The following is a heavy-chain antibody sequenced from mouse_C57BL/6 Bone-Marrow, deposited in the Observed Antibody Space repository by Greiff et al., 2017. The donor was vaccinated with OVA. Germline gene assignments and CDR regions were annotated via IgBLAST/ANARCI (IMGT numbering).Heavy chain of an antibody. V-gene: IGHV2-9*01. CDR1: GFSLTSYG. CDR3: AKHDYDGAWFAY. Sequence: VKLMESGPGLVAPSQSLSITCTVSGFSLTSYGVDWVRQPPGKGLEWLGVIRGGGSTNYNSALMSRLGSSKDNSKSQVVLKMNSLQTDDTAMYYCAKHDYDGAWFAYWGQGTLVTVSA. CDR2: IRGGGST. D-gene: IGHD2-4*01. J-gene: IGHJ3*01.